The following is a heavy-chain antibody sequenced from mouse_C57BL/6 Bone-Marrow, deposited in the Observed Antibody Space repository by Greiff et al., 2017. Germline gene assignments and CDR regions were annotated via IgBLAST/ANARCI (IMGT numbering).Heavy chain of an antibody. V-gene: IGHV5-9*01. D-gene: IGHD1-1*01. J-gene: IGHJ2*01. Sequence: LQESGGGLVKPGGSLKLSCAASGFTFSSYTMSWVRQTPEKRLEWVATISGGGGNTYYPDSVKGRFTISRDNAKNTLYLQMSSLRSEDTALYYCARPVYGYYFDYWGQGTTLTVSS. CDR2: ISGGGGNT. CDR1: GFTFSSYT. CDR3: ARPVYGYYFDY.